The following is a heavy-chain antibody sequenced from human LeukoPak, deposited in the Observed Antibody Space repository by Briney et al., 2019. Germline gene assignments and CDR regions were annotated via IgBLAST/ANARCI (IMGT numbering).Heavy chain of an antibody. J-gene: IGHJ4*02. CDR1: GDSISSGSHY. CDR3: ARGQSGRRFLADY. V-gene: IGHV4-61*09. CDR2: IYSSGST. D-gene: IGHD3-3*01. Sequence: PSETLSLTCTVSGDSISSGSHYWNWFRQPAGKGLEWIGHIYSSGSTNYNPSLKSRVTISVDTSKNQFSLKLSSVTAADTAVYYCARGQSGRRFLADYWGQGTLVTVSS.